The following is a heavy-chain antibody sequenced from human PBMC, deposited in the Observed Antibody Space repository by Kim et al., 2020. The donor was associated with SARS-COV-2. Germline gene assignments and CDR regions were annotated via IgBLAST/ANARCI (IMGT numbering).Heavy chain of an antibody. CDR3: ARGWKQYPSYYYYYYGMDV. V-gene: IGHV4-34*01. CDR1: GGSFSGYY. Sequence: SETLSLTCAVYGGSFSGYYWSWIRQPPGKGLEWIGEINHSGSTNYNPSLKSRVTISVDTSKNQFSLKLSSVTAADTAVYYCARGWKQYPSYYYYYYGMDVWGQGTTVTVSS. D-gene: IGHD2-2*01. J-gene: IGHJ6*02. CDR2: INHSGST.